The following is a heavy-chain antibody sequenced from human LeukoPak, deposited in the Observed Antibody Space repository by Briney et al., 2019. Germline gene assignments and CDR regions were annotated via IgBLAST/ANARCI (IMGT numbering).Heavy chain of an antibody. Sequence: GGSLRLSCAASGFTFDDYGMSWVRQAPRKGLEWVSGINWNGGSTGYADSVKGRFTISRDNAKNSLYLQMNSLRAEDTALYYCASSRSSSWRPFDYWGQGTLVTVSS. D-gene: IGHD6-13*01. V-gene: IGHV3-20*04. CDR1: GFTFDDYG. CDR2: INWNGGST. J-gene: IGHJ4*02. CDR3: ASSRSSSWRPFDY.